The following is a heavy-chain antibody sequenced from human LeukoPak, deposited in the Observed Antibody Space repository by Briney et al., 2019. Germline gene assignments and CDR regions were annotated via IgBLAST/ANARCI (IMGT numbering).Heavy chain of an antibody. V-gene: IGHV3-23*01. CDR3: ARDWAPGTTKKFDY. Sequence: PGGSLRLSCAASGFNFGDFPMTWVRQAPGKGLEWVSSINTGGDPTSYAVSVKGRFTISRDNSRSMVYLQANSLTIEDTAVYYCARDWAPGTTKKFDYWGRGTLVTVSS. D-gene: IGHD1-1*01. CDR1: GFNFGDFP. CDR2: INTGGDPT. J-gene: IGHJ4*02.